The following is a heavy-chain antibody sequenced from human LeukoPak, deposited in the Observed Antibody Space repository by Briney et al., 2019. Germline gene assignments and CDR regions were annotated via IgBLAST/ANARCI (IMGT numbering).Heavy chain of an antibody. D-gene: IGHD2-15*01. CDR2: ISSSSSTI. Sequence: GGSLRLSCAASGFTFSSYSMNWDRQAPGKGLEWVSYISSSSSTIYYADSVKGRFTISRDNAKNSLYLQMNSLRAEDTAVYYCARDRGVVVAAKNFDYWGQGTLVTVSS. CDR3: ARDRGVVVAAKNFDY. V-gene: IGHV3-48*04. CDR1: GFTFSSYS. J-gene: IGHJ4*02.